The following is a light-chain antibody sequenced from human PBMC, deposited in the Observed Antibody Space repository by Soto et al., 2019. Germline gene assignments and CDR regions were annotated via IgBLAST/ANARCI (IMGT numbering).Light chain of an antibody. CDR1: QSVSSSY. CDR3: QQYGSSPLT. J-gene: IGKJ2*01. CDR2: GAS. Sequence: EIVLTQSPGTLSLSPGERATLSCRASQSVSSSYLAWYQHKPGQAPRLLIYGASSRATDIPDRFSGSGSGTDFTLTISRLEPEDFAVYYCQQYGSSPLTFGQGTKLEIK. V-gene: IGKV3-20*01.